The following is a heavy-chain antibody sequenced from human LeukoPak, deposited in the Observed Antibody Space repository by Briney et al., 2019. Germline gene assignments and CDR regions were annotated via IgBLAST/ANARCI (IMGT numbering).Heavy chain of an antibody. J-gene: IGHJ3*02. CDR3: ARDPRYSGYDLNAFDI. CDR1: GFTFSSYW. D-gene: IGHD5-12*01. V-gene: IGHV3-7*03. CDR2: IKQDGSEK. Sequence: PGGSLRLSCAAPGFTFSSYWMSWVRQAPGKGLEWVANIKQDGSEKYYVDSVKGRFTISRDNAKNSLYLQMNSLRAEDTALYYCARDPRYSGYDLNAFDIWGQGTMVTVSS.